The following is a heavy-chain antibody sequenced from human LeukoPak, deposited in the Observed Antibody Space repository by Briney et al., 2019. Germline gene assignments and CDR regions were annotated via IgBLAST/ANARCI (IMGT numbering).Heavy chain of an antibody. Sequence: SETLSLTCTVSGGSISSYYWSWIRQPAGKGLEWIGRIYTSGSTNYNPSLKSRVTISVDTSKNQFSLKLSSVTAADTAVYYCARGAYYDILTGYSPGTFDYWGQGTPVTVSS. D-gene: IGHD3-9*01. CDR2: IYTSGST. J-gene: IGHJ4*02. CDR1: GGSISSYY. CDR3: ARGAYYDILTGYSPGTFDY. V-gene: IGHV4-4*07.